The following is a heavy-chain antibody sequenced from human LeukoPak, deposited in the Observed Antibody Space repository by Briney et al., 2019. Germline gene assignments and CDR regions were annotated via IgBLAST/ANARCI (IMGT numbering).Heavy chain of an antibody. CDR3: AKEGEAVAALPPVDY. Sequence: PGGSLRLSCAASGFTFSSYGMHWVRQAPGKGLEWVAVISYDGSNKYYADSVKGRFTISRDNSKNTLYLQMNSLRAEDTAVYYCAKEGEAVAALPPVDYWGQGTLVTVSS. V-gene: IGHV3-30*18. J-gene: IGHJ4*02. D-gene: IGHD6-19*01. CDR2: ISYDGSNK. CDR1: GFTFSSYG.